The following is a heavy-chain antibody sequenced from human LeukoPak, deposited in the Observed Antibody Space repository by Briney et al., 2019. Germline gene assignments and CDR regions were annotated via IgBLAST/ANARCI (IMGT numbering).Heavy chain of an antibody. CDR1: GGFFSGYY. J-gene: IGHJ6*02. CDR2: INHSGST. CDR3: ARDRIATNQSGYYYYYGMDV. V-gene: IGHV4-34*01. Sequence: SETLSLTCAVYGGFFSGYYWSWSRQPPGKGLEWIGEINHSGSTNYNPSLKSRVTISVDTSKNQFSLKLSSVTAADTAVYYCARDRIATNQSGYYYYYGMDVWGQGTTVTVSS. D-gene: IGHD6-13*01.